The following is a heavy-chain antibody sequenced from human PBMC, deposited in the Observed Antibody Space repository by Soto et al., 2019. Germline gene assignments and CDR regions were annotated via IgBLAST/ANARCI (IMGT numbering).Heavy chain of an antibody. D-gene: IGHD4-17*01. J-gene: IGHJ6*02. CDR3: ARGAAVTWYYYYGMDV. CDR1: GFTFSSYE. V-gene: IGHV3-48*03. CDR2: ISSSGSTI. Sequence: PGGSLRLSCAASGFTFSSYEMNWVRQAPGKGLEWVSYISSSGSTIYYADSVKGRFTISRDNAKNSLHLQMNSLRAEDTAVYYCARGAAVTWYYYYGMDVWGQGTTVTVSS.